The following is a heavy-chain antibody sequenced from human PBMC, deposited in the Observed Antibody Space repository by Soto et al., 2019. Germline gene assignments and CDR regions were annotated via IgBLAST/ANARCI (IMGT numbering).Heavy chain of an antibody. CDR2: IIPIFGTA. V-gene: IGHV1-69*12. Sequence: QVQLVQSGAEVKKPGSSVKVSCKASGGTFSSYAISWVRQAPGQGLEWMGGIIPIFGTANYAQKFQGRVTIPADESTSPAYMELSSRRSEDTAVYYCARSYSGYLYLVDYWGQGTLVTVSS. CDR1: GGTFSSYA. CDR3: ARSYSGYLYLVDY. D-gene: IGHD3-22*01. J-gene: IGHJ4*02.